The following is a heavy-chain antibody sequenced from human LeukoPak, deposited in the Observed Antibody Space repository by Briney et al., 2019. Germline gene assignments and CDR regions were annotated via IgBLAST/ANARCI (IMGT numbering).Heavy chain of an antibody. V-gene: IGHV4-4*07. CDR1: GGSFTTYY. Sequence: SETLSLTCTVSGGSFTTYYWSWIRQPAGKGLEWIGRIYTSGSTNYNPSLKSRVTISVDTSKNQFSLKLSSVTAADTAVYYCAKGSWSEGYYYYYYMDVWGKGTTVTISS. J-gene: IGHJ6*03. CDR2: IYTSGST. CDR3: AKGSWSEGYYYYYYMDV. D-gene: IGHD2-15*01.